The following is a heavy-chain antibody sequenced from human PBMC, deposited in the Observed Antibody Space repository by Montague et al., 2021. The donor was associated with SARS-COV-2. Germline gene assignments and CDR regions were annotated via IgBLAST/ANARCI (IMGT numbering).Heavy chain of an antibody. CDR1: GFTFGNSA. D-gene: IGHD2-8*01. J-gene: IGHJ5*02. CDR2: ISGTGGTT. V-gene: IGHV3-23*01. Sequence: SLRLSCAASGFTFGNSAMSWVRQAPGKRLEWVSGISGTGGTTYDADSVKGRFIISRDNSKSTLYLQMNSLTSEDTGIYYHVKGLMGRLSWGQGTLVSVSS. CDR3: VKGLMGRLS.